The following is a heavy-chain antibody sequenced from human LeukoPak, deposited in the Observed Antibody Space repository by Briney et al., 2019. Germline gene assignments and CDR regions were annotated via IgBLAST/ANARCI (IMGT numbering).Heavy chain of an antibody. J-gene: IGHJ4*02. CDR1: GFTFSSYG. V-gene: IGHV3-33*01. D-gene: IGHD3-9*01. Sequence: GRSLRLSCAASGFTFSSYGMHWVRQAPGKGLEWVAVIWYDGSNKYYADSVKGRFTISRDNSKNTLYLQMNSLRAEDTAVYYCARDTFGAGTIFVDYWDQGTLVTVSS. CDR3: ARDTFGAGTIFVDY. CDR2: IWYDGSNK.